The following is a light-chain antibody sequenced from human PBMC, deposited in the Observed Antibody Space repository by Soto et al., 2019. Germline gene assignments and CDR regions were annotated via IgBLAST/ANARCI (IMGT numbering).Light chain of an antibody. CDR3: QKYNSARLT. CDR2: QAS. V-gene: IGKV1-5*03. CDR1: QSISSW. Sequence: EMHMTESPDPRVASELGRVRTPFQASQSISSWLAWYQQKPGKAPKLLIYQASSLESGVPSRFSGSGSGTEFTLTISSGQPDDVAAYYRQKYNSARLTFGGGTKVDIK. J-gene: IGKJ4*01.